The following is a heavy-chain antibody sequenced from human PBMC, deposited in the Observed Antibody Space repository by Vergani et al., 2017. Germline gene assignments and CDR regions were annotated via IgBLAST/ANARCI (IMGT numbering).Heavy chain of an antibody. D-gene: IGHD2-2*01. Sequence: QLQLQESGPGLVKPSETLSLTCTVSGGSISSSSYYWGWIRQPPGKGLEWIGSIYYSGSTYYNPSLKSRVTISVDTSKNQFSLKLSSVTAADTAVYYCARAGGIVVVPAGFRFDPWGQGTLVTVSS. CDR1: GGSISSSSYY. J-gene: IGHJ5*02. CDR2: IYYSGST. V-gene: IGHV4-39*07. CDR3: ARAGGIVVVPAGFRFDP.